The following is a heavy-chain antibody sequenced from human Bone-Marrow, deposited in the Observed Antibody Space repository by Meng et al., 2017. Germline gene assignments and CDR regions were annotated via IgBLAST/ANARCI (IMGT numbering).Heavy chain of an antibody. Sequence: SGPTLVKPTQTLTLTCTFSGFSLSTSGMCVSWIRQPPGKALEWLALIDWDDDKYYSTSLKTRLTISKDASKNQVVLTMTNMDPVDTATYYCARIRELLGTYYFDYWGQGTLVTVSS. CDR3: ARIRELLGTYYFDY. CDR1: GFSLSTSGMC. CDR2: IDWDDDK. V-gene: IGHV2-70*01. D-gene: IGHD1-26*01. J-gene: IGHJ4*02.